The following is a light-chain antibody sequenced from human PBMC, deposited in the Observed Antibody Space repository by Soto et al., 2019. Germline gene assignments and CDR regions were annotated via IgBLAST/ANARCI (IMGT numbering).Light chain of an antibody. CDR2: DVS. Sequence: QSALTQPRSLSGSPGQSVTISCTGTSSDVGGYNFVSWYQHHPGKAPKLMIYDVSKRPSGVPDRFSGSKSGNTASLTISGLQAEDEADYYCCSYAGTYTLLFGGGTKLTVL. CDR3: CSYAGTYTLL. J-gene: IGLJ2*01. CDR1: SSDVGGYNF. V-gene: IGLV2-11*01.